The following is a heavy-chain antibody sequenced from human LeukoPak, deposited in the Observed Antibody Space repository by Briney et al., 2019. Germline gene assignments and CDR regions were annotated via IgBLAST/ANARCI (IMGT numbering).Heavy chain of an antibody. J-gene: IGHJ5*02. CDR2: IYYSGST. D-gene: IGHD4-17*01. CDR1: GGSISSGGYS. CDR3: ARADSYYGDYEWFDP. Sequence: SETLSLTCAVSGGSISSGGYSWSWIRQPPGKGLEWIGYIYYSGSTYYNPSLKSRVTISVDTSKNQFSLKLSSVTAADTAVYYCARADSYYGDYEWFDPWGQGTLVTVSS. V-gene: IGHV4-30-2*05.